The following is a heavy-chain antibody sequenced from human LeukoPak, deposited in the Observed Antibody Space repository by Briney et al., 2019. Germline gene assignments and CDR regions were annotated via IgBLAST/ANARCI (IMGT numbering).Heavy chain of an antibody. CDR3: AILPGDGYNGVFFDY. V-gene: IGHV5-51*01. D-gene: IGHD5-24*01. Sequence: GESLKISCKGSGYSFTSYCIGWVRQMPGKGLEWMGIIYPGDSDTRYSPSFQGQVTISADKSISTAYLQWSSLKASDTAMYYCAILPGDGYNGVFFDYWGQGTLVTFSS. J-gene: IGHJ4*02. CDR2: IYPGDSDT. CDR1: GYSFTSYC.